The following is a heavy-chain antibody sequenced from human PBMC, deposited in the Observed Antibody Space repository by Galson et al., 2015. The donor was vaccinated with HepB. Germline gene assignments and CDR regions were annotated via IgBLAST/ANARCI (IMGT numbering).Heavy chain of an antibody. V-gene: IGHV3-21*06. Sequence: SLRLSCAASGFTVSSNYMSWVRQAPGKGLEWVSSIGSRSNYIHYVDSVKGRFTISRDNAKNSLYLQMNSLRAEDTAVYYCARDELDCTTTSCRLGYWGQGTLVTVSS. CDR2: IGSRSNYI. CDR3: ARDELDCTTTSCRLGY. D-gene: IGHD2-2*01. J-gene: IGHJ4*02. CDR1: GFTVSSNY.